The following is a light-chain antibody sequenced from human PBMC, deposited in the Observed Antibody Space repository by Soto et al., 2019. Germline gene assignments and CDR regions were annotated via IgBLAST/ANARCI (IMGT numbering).Light chain of an antibody. J-gene: IGKJ1*01. CDR3: QQYQIDWT. Sequence: EVFMKQSPSILSVSPGERATLSCRASQSVGINVAWYQQKPGQAPRLLIYGASTRATGSPDRLSASGSATEFTLTISSLQPDDFATYYCQQYQIDWTFGQGTKVDIK. CDR2: GAS. CDR1: QSVGIN. V-gene: IGKV3-15*01.